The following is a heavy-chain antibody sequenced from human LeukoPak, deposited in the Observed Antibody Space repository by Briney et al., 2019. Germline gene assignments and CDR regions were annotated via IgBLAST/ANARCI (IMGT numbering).Heavy chain of an antibody. V-gene: IGHV3-48*03. CDR3: ARVRQDPGDYDYVWGSYRPGWFDP. CDR1: GFTFSSYE. Sequence: QPGGSLRLSCAASGFTFSSYEMNWVRQAPGKGLEWVSYISSSGSTIYYADSVKGRVTISRDNAKNSLYLQMNILRAEDTAVYSCARVRQDPGDYDYVWGSYRPGWFDPWGQGTLVTVSS. J-gene: IGHJ5*02. CDR2: ISSSGSTI. D-gene: IGHD3-16*02.